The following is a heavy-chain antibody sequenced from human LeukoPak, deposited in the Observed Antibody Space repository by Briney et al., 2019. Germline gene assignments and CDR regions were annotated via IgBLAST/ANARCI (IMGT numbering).Heavy chain of an antibody. V-gene: IGHV3-23*01. CDR1: GFTFASYA. CDR2: IGVSVSST. J-gene: IGHJ4*02. D-gene: IGHD2-15*01. Sequence: GGSLRLSCAASGFTFASYAMSWVRQAPGKGLEWVSTIGVSVSSTYHPDSVKGRFTISRDNSKHTLYLQMNGLRADDTALYYCAKHRYCSGGHCYFLFDSWGQGTLVTVSS. CDR3: AKHRYCSGGHCYFLFDS.